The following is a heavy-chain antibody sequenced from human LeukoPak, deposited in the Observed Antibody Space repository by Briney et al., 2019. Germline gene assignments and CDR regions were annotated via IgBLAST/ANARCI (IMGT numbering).Heavy chain of an antibody. D-gene: IGHD3-16*01. CDR3: AKIEAFDYDTSGRHWLDS. J-gene: IGHJ5*01. V-gene: IGHV3-30*02. CDR1: GFTFNIYN. Sequence: GGSLRLSCAASGFTFNIYNMNWVRQAPGKGLEWVSFLRFDATSNYYAESVKGRFTISRDNSKNTLYLQMNSLRAEDTAVYYCAKIEAFDYDTSGRHWLDSWGQGTLVTVSS. CDR2: LRFDATSN.